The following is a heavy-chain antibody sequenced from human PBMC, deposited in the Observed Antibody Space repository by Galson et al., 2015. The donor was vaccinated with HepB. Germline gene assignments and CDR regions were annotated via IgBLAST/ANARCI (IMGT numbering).Heavy chain of an antibody. Sequence: SLRLSCAASGITFSNFAMHWVRQAPGKGLEYVSSITTNGNSAHYADSVKGRFTISRDNSKNTLYLQMSSLRPDDTALYYCVTLPFYWGQGILVTVSS. CDR2: ITTNGNSA. CDR1: GITFSNFA. V-gene: IGHV3-64D*06. J-gene: IGHJ4*02. CDR3: VTLPFY.